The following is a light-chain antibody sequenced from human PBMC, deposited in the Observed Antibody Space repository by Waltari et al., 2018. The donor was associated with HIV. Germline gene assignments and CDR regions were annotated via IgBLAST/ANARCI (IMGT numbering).Light chain of an antibody. CDR1: SSAVGGYNY. CDR2: AVS. J-gene: IGLJ1*01. V-gene: IGLV2-14*03. Sequence: QSALTQPASVSGSPGQSITISCPGTSSAVGGYNYVSWYQQHPGKAPKLMIYAVSNRPSGVSNRFSGSKSGNTASLTISGLQAEDEADYYCSSYTSSRSYVFGTGTRVTV. CDR3: SSYTSSRSYV.